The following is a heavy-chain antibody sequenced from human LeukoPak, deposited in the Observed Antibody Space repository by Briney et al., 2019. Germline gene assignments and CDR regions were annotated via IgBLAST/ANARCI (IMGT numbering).Heavy chain of an antibody. CDR2: IYYSGST. Sequence: SETLSLTCTVSGGSISSSSYYWGWIRQPPGKGLEWIGSIYYSGSTYYNPSLKSRITISVDTSKNQFSLKLSSVTAADTAVYYCARARRSWGTFDIWGQGSMVTVSS. CDR1: GGSISSSSYY. V-gene: IGHV4-39*07. J-gene: IGHJ3*02. D-gene: IGHD7-27*01. CDR3: ARARRSWGTFDI.